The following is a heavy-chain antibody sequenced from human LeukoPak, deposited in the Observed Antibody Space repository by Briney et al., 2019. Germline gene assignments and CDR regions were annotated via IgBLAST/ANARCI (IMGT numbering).Heavy chain of an antibody. CDR1: GFTFDDYA. V-gene: IGHV3-9*01. CDR3: AKDMLPRLVAAGVDY. CDR2: ISWNSGSI. J-gene: IGHJ4*02. Sequence: QSGGSLRLSRAASGFTFDDYAMHWVRQAPGKGLEWVSGISWNSGSIGYADSVKGRFTISRDNAKNSLYLQMNSLRAEDTALYYCAKDMLPRLVAAGVDYWGQGTLVTVSS. D-gene: IGHD6-13*01.